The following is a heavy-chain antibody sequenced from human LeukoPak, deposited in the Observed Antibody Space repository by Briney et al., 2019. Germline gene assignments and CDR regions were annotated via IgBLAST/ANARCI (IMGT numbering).Heavy chain of an antibody. D-gene: IGHD6-13*01. CDR3: ARVVAAAKFWWFDP. J-gene: IGHJ5*02. V-gene: IGHV4-39*07. CDR1: GGSISSSSYY. Sequence: SETLSLTCTVSGGSISSSSYYWGWIRQPPGKGLEWIGSIYYSGSTYYNPSLKSRVTISVDTSKNQFSLKLSSVTAADTAVYYCARVVAAAKFWWFDPWGQGTLVTVSS. CDR2: IYYSGST.